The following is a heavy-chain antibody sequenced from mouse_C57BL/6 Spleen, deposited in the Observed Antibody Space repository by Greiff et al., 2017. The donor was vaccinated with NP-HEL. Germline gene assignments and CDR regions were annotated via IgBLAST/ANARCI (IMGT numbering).Heavy chain of an antibody. V-gene: IGHV14-4*01. Sequence: VQLKQSGAELVRPGASVKLSCTASGFNIKDDYMHWVKQRPEQGLEWIGWIDPENGDTEYASKFQGKATITADTSSNTAYLQLSSLTSEDTAVYYCTTDELGEYYFDYWGQGTTLTVSS. D-gene: IGHD4-1*01. CDR3: TTDELGEYYFDY. J-gene: IGHJ2*01. CDR1: GFNIKDDY. CDR2: IDPENGDT.